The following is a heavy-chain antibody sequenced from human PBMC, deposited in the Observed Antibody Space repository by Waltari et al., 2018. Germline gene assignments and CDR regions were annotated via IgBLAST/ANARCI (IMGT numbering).Heavy chain of an antibody. J-gene: IGHJ3*01. D-gene: IGHD3-16*01. Sequence: EVQLVESGGGLVQPGGSVRLSGAGSRFNFSRYWRSWVRQAPGRGLEGVANIKQDGSEKKYVASAKGRFTISRDNASNSMSLQMTSVRAEDTAVYYCGRLKGYLRGNRDAFDLWGQGTMVTVFS. CDR3: GRLKGYLRGNRDAFDL. CDR2: IKQDGSEK. V-gene: IGHV3-7*01. CDR1: RFNFSRYW.